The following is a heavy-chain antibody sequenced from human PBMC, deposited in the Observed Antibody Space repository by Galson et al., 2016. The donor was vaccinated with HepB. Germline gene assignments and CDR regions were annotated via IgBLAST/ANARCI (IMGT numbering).Heavy chain of an antibody. D-gene: IGHD3-22*01. V-gene: IGHV3-23*01. CDR1: RFSLSSYA. CDR2: ISGNGVGT. CDR3: ARDPASFYYDSRFHPHDY. Sequence: SLRLSCAASRFSLSSYAMSWVRQAPGKGLEWASTISGNGVGTYYADSVKGRFTISRDNSRNTLYLQMNSLRAEDTAIYYCARDPASFYYDSRFHPHDYWGQGTLVTVSS. J-gene: IGHJ4*02.